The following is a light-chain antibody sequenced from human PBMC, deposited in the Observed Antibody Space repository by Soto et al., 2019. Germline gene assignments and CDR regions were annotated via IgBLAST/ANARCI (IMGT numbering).Light chain of an antibody. Sequence: QSALTQPASVSGSPGQSITISCTGTSSDVGGYNYVSWYQQHPGKAPKLMIYAVTDRPSGVSSRFSGSKSGNTASLTISGLQAEDEADYYCSSYTSSSTLGYVFGTGTKVTVL. CDR3: SSYTSSSTLGYV. J-gene: IGLJ1*01. CDR2: AVT. CDR1: SSDVGGYNY. V-gene: IGLV2-14*01.